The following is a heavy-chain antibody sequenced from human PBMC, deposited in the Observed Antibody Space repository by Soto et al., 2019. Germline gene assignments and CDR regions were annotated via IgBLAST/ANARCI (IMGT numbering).Heavy chain of an antibody. CDR3: ARERRRPYYDILTGYFPFDY. D-gene: IGHD3-9*01. Sequence: GASVKVSCKASGYTFTGYYIHWVRQAPGQGLEWMGCINPKSGDTDYSQNVQDRVTMTTDTSTNTAYMELRSLRSDDTAVYYCARERRRPYYDILTGYFPFDYWGQGTLVTVSS. CDR2: INPKSGDT. CDR1: GYTFTGYY. V-gene: IGHV1-2*02. J-gene: IGHJ4*02.